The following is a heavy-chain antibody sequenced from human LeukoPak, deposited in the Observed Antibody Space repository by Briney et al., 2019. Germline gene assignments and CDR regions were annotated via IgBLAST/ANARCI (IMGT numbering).Heavy chain of an antibody. D-gene: IGHD5-24*01. V-gene: IGHV1-18*01. J-gene: IGHJ4*02. CDR3: ARGVWRWLQSSFDY. CDR2: ISAYIGNT. Sequence: ASVKVSCKASGYTFTSYGISWVRQAPGQGLEWMGWISAYIGNTNYAQKLQGRVTMTTDTSTSTAYMELRSLRSDDTAVYYCARGVWRWLQSSFDYWGQGTLVTVSS. CDR1: GYTFTSYG.